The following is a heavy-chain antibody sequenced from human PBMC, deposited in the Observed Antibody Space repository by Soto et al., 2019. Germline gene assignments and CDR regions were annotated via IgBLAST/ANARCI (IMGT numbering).Heavy chain of an antibody. CDR3: ARVLTHSYNWIDP. CDR1: GGSINSGGFY. D-gene: IGHD3-10*01. J-gene: IGHJ5*02. V-gene: IGHV4-31*03. Sequence: SETLSLSCTVSGGSINSGGFYWTWIRQHPGKGLEWIGYIFYSGSTYYNPSLKSRVTISIDTSKNQFSLNLTSVTAADTAVYYWARVLTHSYNWIDPWGQGTLVTVSS. CDR2: IFYSGST.